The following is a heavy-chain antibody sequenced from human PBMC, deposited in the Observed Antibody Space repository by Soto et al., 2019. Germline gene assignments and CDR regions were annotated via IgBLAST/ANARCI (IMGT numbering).Heavy chain of an antibody. V-gene: IGHV3-23*01. D-gene: IGHD6-19*01. CDR2: ISGSGGGT. Sequence: PGGSLRLSCAASGFTFSSYAMSWVRQAPGKGLEWVSAISGSGGGTYYADSVKGRFTISRDNSKNTLYLQMNSLRAEDTAVYYCAKSLDPGYSSGWRYYLEYWGQGTMVTVSS. J-gene: IGHJ4*02. CDR3: AKSLDPGYSSGWRYYLEY. CDR1: GFTFSSYA.